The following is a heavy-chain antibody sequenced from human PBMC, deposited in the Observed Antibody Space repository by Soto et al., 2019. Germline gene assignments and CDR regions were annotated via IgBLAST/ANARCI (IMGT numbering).Heavy chain of an antibody. D-gene: IGHD4-17*01. J-gene: IGHJ4*01. CDR2: VHYTGET. CDR1: GGPIKSHF. V-gene: IGHV4-59*08. Sequence: SETLSLTCAVSGGPIKSHFWGWIRQTPTKGLEWIGYVHYTGETAYNPSLRSRVTLSIDTSSSQLSLRLTSVTAADAAVYYCARYDDFGPLVFVSWGHGTRVTVSS. CDR3: ARYDDFGPLVFVS.